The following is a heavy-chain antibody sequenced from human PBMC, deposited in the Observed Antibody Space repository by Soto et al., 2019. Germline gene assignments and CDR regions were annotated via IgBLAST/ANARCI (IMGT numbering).Heavy chain of an antibody. CDR1: GFTFSSYG. CDR2: IWYDGSNK. CDR3: ARDQYGGTHTPYYYYYRDV. V-gene: IGHV3-33*01. D-gene: IGHD5-12*01. Sequence: QVQLVESGGGVVQPGRSLRLSCAASGFTFSSYGMRWVRQAPGKGLEWVAVIWYDGSNKYYADSVKGRFTISRDNSKNTLHLKRNSLRAEVTAVYYCARDQYGGTHTPYYYYYRDVWGKGTTVTVSS. J-gene: IGHJ6*03.